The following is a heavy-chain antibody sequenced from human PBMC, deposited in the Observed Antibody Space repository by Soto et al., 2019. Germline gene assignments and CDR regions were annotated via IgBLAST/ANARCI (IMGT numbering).Heavy chain of an antibody. CDR1: GYPXTSYG. V-gene: IGHV1-3*01. CDR3: ARDDASGCHY. Sequence: SXKVSFKASGYPXTSYGTHCVRQAPGQRLEWMGWINVGNGNTKYSQKLQVIFTMTSCTSANAAYMELSSLRSEDRAMYYCARDDASGCHYWGQGTMFTVSS. CDR2: INVGNGNT. D-gene: IGHD6-19*01. J-gene: IGHJ4*02.